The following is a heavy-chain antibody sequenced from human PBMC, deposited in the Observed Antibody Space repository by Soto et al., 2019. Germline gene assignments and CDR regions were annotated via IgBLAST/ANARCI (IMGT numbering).Heavy chain of an antibody. V-gene: IGHV3-30-3*01. CDR2: ISYDGSNK. CDR1: GFTFSSYA. D-gene: IGHD3-10*01. Sequence: HPGGSLRLSCAASGFTFSSYAMHWVRQAPGKGLGWVAVISYDGSNKYYADSVKGRFTISRDNSKNTLYLQMNSLRAEDTAVYYCARDKGNYGGFRDYYYYGMDVWGQGTTVTVSS. CDR3: ARDKGNYGGFRDYYYYGMDV. J-gene: IGHJ6*02.